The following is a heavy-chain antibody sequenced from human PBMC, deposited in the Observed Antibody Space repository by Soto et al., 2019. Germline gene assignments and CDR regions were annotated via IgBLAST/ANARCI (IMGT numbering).Heavy chain of an antibody. CDR2: ISYDGSNK. J-gene: IGHJ4*02. Sequence: PGGSLRLSCAASGFTFSSYGMHWVRQAPGKGLEWVAVISYDGSNKYYADSVKGRFTISRDNSKNTLYLQMNSLRAEDTAVYYCAKDLLTGSGGWYGYYFDYWGQGTLVTVSS. V-gene: IGHV3-30*18. D-gene: IGHD6-19*01. CDR1: GFTFSSYG. CDR3: AKDLLTGSGGWYGYYFDY.